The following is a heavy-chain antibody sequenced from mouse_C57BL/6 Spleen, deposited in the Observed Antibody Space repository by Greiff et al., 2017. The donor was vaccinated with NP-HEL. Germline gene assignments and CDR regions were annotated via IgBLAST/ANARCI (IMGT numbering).Heavy chain of an antibody. Sequence: EVQRVESGGGLVQPGGSLSLSCAASGFTFTDYYMSWVRQPPGKALEWLGFIRNKANGYTTEYSASVKGRFTISRDNSQSILYIQKNALRAEESATYYCARLKGYGYDGGYYFDYWGQGTTLTVSS. D-gene: IGHD2-2*01. CDR3: ARLKGYGYDGGYYFDY. CDR2: IRNKANGYTT. CDR1: GFTFTDYY. J-gene: IGHJ2*01. V-gene: IGHV7-3*01.